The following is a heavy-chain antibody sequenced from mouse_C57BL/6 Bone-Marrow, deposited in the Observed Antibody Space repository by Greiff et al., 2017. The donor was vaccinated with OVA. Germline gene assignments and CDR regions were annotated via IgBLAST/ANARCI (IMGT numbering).Heavy chain of an antibody. D-gene: IGHD1-1*01. CDR1: GFNIKDDY. Sequence: VQLHQSGAELVRPGASVKLSCTASGFNIKDDYMHWVKQRPEQGLEWIGWIDPENGDTEYASKFQGKATITADTSSNTAYLQLSSLTSEDTAVYYCTTRGSSPYYYAMDYWGQGTSVTVSS. V-gene: IGHV14-4*01. CDR2: IDPENGDT. CDR3: TTRGSSPYYYAMDY. J-gene: IGHJ4*01.